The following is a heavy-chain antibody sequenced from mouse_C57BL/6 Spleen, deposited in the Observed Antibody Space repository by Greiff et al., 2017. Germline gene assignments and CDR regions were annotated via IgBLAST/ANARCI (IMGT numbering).Heavy chain of an antibody. D-gene: IGHD3-2*02. CDR3: ARRQLRYYAMDY. CDR2: IYPGDGDT. Sequence: VKLVESGPELVKPGASVKISCKASGYAFSSSWMNWVKQRPGKGLEWIGRIYPGDGDTNYNGKFKGKATLTADKSSSTAYMQLSSLTSEDSAVYFCARRQLRYYAMDYWGQGTSVTVSS. CDR1: GYAFSSSW. J-gene: IGHJ4*01. V-gene: IGHV1-82*01.